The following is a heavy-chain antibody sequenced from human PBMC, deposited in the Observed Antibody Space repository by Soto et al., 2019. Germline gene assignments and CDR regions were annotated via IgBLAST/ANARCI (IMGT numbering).Heavy chain of an antibody. Sequence: GVLRLSCAASGFTFSNYAMSWARQAPGKGLEWVSAISGSGVTTYYADSVKGRFTISRDNSKNTLYLQMNSLRAEDTAVYYCARELEVVTALDYWGQGTLVTVSS. J-gene: IGHJ4*02. CDR2: ISGSGVTT. CDR1: GFTFSNYA. V-gene: IGHV3-23*01. CDR3: ARELEVVTALDY. D-gene: IGHD2-21*02.